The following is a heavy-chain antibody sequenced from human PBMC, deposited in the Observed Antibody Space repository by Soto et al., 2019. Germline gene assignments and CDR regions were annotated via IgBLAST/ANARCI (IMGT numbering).Heavy chain of an antibody. V-gene: IGHV4-39*01. CDR1: GGPISSSSYY. J-gene: IGHJ2*01. D-gene: IGHD5-18*01. CDR3: ARSAIATHWFFEL. Sequence: LSLTCTVSGGPISSSSYYWGWIRQAPGKGLEWLATIYYTGYTYHNPSLKSHVTISVDTSKNQFSLKLTSVTAADTALYYCARSAIATHWFFELWGRGTLVTVSS. CDR2: IYYTGYT.